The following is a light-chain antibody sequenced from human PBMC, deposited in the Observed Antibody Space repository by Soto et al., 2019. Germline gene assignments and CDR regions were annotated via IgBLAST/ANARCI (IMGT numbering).Light chain of an antibody. J-gene: IGKJ4*01. CDR3: QHYDSSPEALI. V-gene: IGKV3-20*01. Sequence: IVLTQSPGTLSLSPGESASLSCRAGQNDHISYLAWYQHKPGQAPRLLIYDASNRATGIPDRFSGSGSGTDFTLTISSLEPEDFAVDVCQHYDSSPEALIFGGGTKVEIK. CDR1: QNDHISY. CDR2: DAS.